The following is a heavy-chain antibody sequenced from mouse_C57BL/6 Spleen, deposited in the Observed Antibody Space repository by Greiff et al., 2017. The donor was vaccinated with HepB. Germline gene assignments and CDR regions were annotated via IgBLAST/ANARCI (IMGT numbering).Heavy chain of an antibody. CDR3: ARQVGLDYDYDAFAY. J-gene: IGHJ3*01. CDR1: GFSLTSYG. CDR2: IWSDGST. V-gene: IGHV2-6-1*01. Sequence: VKLLESGPGLVAPSQSLSITCTVSGFSLTSYGVHWVRQPPGKGLEWLVVIWSDGSTTYNSALQSKLSISKDNSKSQVFLKMNSLQTDDTAMYYCARQVGLDYDYDAFAYWVQGTLVTVSA. D-gene: IGHD2-4*01.